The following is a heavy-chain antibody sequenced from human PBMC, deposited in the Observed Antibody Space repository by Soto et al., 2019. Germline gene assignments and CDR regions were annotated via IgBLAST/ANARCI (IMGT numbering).Heavy chain of an antibody. CDR2: VAGSGYST. CDR1: GFTFSNYV. D-gene: IGHD6-19*01. CDR3: AYRSGSFFEY. J-gene: IGHJ4*01. V-gene: IGHV3-23*01. Sequence: EGSLRLSCAASGFTFSNYVVRWVRQAPGKGLEWVSSVAGSGYSTYYADSVKGRFTISRDNSKNTLYLQMNSLRAEDPAVYYCAYRSGSFFEYWGHGTLVTV.